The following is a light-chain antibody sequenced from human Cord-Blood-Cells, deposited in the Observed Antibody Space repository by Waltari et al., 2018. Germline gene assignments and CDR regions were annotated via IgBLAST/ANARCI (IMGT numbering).Light chain of an antibody. CDR2: GNS. CDR3: QSYDSSLSGVV. Sequence: QSVLTQPPSVSGAPGPRVTISCTGSSSHIRAGYDVHWYQQLPGTAPKLLIYGNSNGPSGVPDRFSGSKSGTSASLAITGLQAEDEADYYCQSYDSSLSGVVFGGGTKLTVL. J-gene: IGLJ2*01. CDR1: SSHIRAGYD. V-gene: IGLV1-40*01.